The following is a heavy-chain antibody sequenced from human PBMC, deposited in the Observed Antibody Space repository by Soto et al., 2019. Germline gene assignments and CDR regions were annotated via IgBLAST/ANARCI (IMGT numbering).Heavy chain of an antibody. CDR1: GFPFSTTD. J-gene: IGHJ5*01. V-gene: IGHV3-23*01. CDR2: IYGSGLDT. CDR3: ATNSGWFNS. D-gene: IGHD3-10*01. Sequence: EVLLLDSGGGLVHPGESLRLSCAASGFPFSTTDMSWVRQAPGKGLDWVSTIYGSGLDTYYAGSVTGRFTISRDNSQNILYRQMRSLRPGATVVYYCATNSGWFNSWGQGTLVSVSS.